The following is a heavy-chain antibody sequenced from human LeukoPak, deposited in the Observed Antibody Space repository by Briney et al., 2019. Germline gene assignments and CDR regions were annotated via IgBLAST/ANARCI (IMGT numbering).Heavy chain of an antibody. Sequence: SVKVSCKASGGTFSSYAISWVRQAPGQGLEWMGRIIPILGIANYAQKFQGRVTITTDKSTSTAYMELSSLRSEDTAVYYCARVDYGDYYYFDYWGQGTLVTVSS. CDR3: ARVDYGDYYYFDY. CDR1: GGTFSSYA. CDR2: IIPILGIA. J-gene: IGHJ4*02. V-gene: IGHV1-69*04. D-gene: IGHD4-17*01.